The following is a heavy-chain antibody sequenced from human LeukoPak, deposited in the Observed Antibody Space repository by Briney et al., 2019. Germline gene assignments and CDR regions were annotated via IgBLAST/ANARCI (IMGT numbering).Heavy chain of an antibody. CDR2: IYTDGVFA. D-gene: IGHD2-21*02. V-gene: IGHV3-74*01. Sequence: GRSLRLSCAASGFTLSNYWMHWVRRAPGKGLVWVSRIYTDGVFANYADSVKGRFTISRDNAKNTLYLQMNSLRAEDTAVYYCARAAHLVVTVDIWGQGTMVTVSS. CDR1: GFTLSNYW. CDR3: ARAAHLVVTVDI. J-gene: IGHJ3*02.